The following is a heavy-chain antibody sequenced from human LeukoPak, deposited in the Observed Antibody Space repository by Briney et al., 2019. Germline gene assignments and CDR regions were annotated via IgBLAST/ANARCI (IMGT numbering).Heavy chain of an antibody. Sequence: GGSLRLSCATSGFSFSDAWMNWVRQAPGKGLEWVGRIRRNSDGGTIDYAAPVKGRFALSRDDSKNTLYLHMSSLQTEDTAVYYCATDFYDTTWGQGTLITVSS. CDR1: GFSFSDAW. D-gene: IGHD3-22*01. V-gene: IGHV3-15*07. J-gene: IGHJ5*02. CDR2: IRRNSDGGTI. CDR3: ATDFYDTT.